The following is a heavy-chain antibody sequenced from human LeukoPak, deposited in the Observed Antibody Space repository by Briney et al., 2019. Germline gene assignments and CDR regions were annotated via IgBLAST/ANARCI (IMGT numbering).Heavy chain of an antibody. CDR3: ARYLNGGQWGD. V-gene: IGHV2-70*01. CDR2: IDWDDDK. CDR1: GFSLSTFAMC. J-gene: IGHJ4*02. Sequence: SGPTLVNPTQTLTLTCTFSGFSLSTFAMCVSWIRQPSGKALEWLALIDWDDDKYYSTSLKTRLTISKDTSKNEVVLTMTNMGPVDTASYYCARYLNGGQWGDWGQGTLVTVSS. D-gene: IGHD3-16*01.